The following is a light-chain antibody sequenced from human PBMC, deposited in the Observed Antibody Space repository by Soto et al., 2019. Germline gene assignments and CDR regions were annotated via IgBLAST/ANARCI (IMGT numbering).Light chain of an antibody. V-gene: IGKV4-1*01. CDR3: KQYYSTPLT. CDR2: WAS. CDR1: QSVLYSSNNKNY. Sequence: IVMTQSPDSLAVSLGERATINCKSSQSVLYSSNNKNYLAWYQQKPGQPPKLLIYWASTRESGVPDRFSGSGSGTDFTLTINSLQAEDVAVYYCKQYYSTPLTFGGGTKVEIK. J-gene: IGKJ4*01.